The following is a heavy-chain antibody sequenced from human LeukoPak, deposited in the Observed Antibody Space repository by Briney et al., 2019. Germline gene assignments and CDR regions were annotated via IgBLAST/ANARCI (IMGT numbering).Heavy chain of an antibody. CDR1: GGSFSGYH. Sequence: SETLSLTCAVYGGSFSGYHWSWIRQPPGKGLEWIGEINHSGSTNYNPSLKSRVTISVDTSKNQFSLKLSSVTAADTAVYYCARGRQHDNWFDPWGQGTLVTVSS. D-gene: IGHD6-13*01. CDR3: ARGRQHDNWFDP. CDR2: INHSGST. J-gene: IGHJ5*02. V-gene: IGHV4-34*01.